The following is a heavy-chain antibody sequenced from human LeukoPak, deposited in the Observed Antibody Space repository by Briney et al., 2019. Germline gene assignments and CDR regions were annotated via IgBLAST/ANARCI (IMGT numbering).Heavy chain of an antibody. Sequence: GGSLRLSCAASGFNLKDNYMNWVRQAPGKELEWVSVIYTGGISEHAGSVKGRFTISRDTSKKMLYLQMDNLRPEDTAVYYCAREPTGDRGGFFDFWGQGALVTVSS. CDR2: IYTGGIS. CDR1: GFNLKDNY. D-gene: IGHD7-27*01. CDR3: AREPTGDRGGFFDF. J-gene: IGHJ4*02. V-gene: IGHV3-53*01.